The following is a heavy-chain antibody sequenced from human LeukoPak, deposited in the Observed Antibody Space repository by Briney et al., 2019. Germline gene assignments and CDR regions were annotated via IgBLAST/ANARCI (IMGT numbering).Heavy chain of an antibody. Sequence: SETLSLTCTVSGGSISSYYWSWIRQPPGKGLEWIGYIYYSGSTNYNPSLKSRVTISVDTSKNQFSLKLSSVTAADTAVYYCARRRAVTRVGIFFDYWGQGTLVTVSS. D-gene: IGHD2-15*01. CDR3: ARRRAVTRVGIFFDY. CDR1: GGSISSYY. V-gene: IGHV4-59*08. CDR2: IYYSGST. J-gene: IGHJ4*02.